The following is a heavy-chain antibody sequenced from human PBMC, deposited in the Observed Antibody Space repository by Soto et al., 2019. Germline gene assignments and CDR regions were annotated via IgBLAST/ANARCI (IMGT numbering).Heavy chain of an antibody. V-gene: IGHV3-30*18. D-gene: IGHD2-15*01. CDR2: ISYDGSNK. Sequence: GGSLRLSCAASGFTFSSYGMHWVRQAPGKGLEWGAVISYDGSNKYYADSVKGRFTISRDNSKNTLYLQMNSLRAEDTAVYYCAKDMDGGYCSGGSCYDAFDIWGQGTMVTVSS. J-gene: IGHJ3*02. CDR1: GFTFSSYG. CDR3: AKDMDGGYCSGGSCYDAFDI.